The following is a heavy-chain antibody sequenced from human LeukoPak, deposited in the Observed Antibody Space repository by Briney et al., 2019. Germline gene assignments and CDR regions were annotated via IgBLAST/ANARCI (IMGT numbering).Heavy chain of an antibody. D-gene: IGHD4-17*01. CDR2: ISAYNGNT. J-gene: IGHJ6*02. V-gene: IGHV1-18*01. Sequence: GASVKVSCKASGYTFTSYGISWVRQAPGQGLEWMGWISAYNGNTNYAQKLLGRVTMTTDTSTSTAYMELRSLRSDDTAAYYCAREGGDGDPNYYYYYGMDVWGQGTTVTVSS. CDR1: GYTFTSYG. CDR3: AREGGDGDPNYYYYYGMDV.